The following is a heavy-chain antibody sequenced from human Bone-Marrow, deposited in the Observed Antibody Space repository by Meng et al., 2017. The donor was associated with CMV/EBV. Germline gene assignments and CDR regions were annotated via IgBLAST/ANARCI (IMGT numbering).Heavy chain of an antibody. J-gene: IGHJ6*02. CDR1: GFIFDDYG. CDR3: ARTQWLPTPQYYYHYFGMAV. D-gene: IGHD5-12*01. Sequence: GESLKISCEASGFIFDDYGMSWVRQASGKGLEWVSGINWNGESTGYADSVQGRFTISRDNARNSLNLQMNSLRAEDTALYYCARTQWLPTPQYYYHYFGMAVWGQGTTVTVSS. V-gene: IGHV3-20*04. CDR2: INWNGEST.